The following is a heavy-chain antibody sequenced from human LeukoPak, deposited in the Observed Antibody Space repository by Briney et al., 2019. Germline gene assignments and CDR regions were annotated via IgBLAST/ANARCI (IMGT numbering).Heavy chain of an antibody. V-gene: IGHV4-34*01. J-gene: IGHJ4*02. Sequence: SETLSLTCAVYGGSFSGYYWSWIRQPPGKGLEWIGEINHSGSTNYNPSLKSRVTISVDTSKNQFSLKLSSVTAADTAVYYCASSRSDFWSGYWLDHWGQGTLVTVSS. D-gene: IGHD3-3*01. CDR3: ASSRSDFWSGYWLDH. CDR1: GGSFSGYY. CDR2: INHSGST.